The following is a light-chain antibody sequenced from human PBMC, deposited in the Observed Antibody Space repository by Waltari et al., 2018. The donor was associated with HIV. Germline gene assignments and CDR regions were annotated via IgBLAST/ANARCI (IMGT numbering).Light chain of an antibody. CDR1: QRVLYSSNNKNY. CDR2: WAS. CDR3: QQYYSTLT. Sequence: DIVMTQSPDSLAVSLGERATINCKYSQRVLYSSNNKNYLAWYQQKPGQPPKLLIYWASTRESGVPDRVSGSGSGTDFTLTISSLQAEDGAVYYCQQYYSTLTFGGGTKVEIK. J-gene: IGKJ4*01. V-gene: IGKV4-1*01.